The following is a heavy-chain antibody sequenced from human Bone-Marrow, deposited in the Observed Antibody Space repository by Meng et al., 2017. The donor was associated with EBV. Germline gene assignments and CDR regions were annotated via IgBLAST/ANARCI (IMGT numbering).Heavy chain of an antibody. CDR1: GGSFSGYY. J-gene: IGHJ4*02. CDR3: AGSVLCRGGSCSLFDY. D-gene: IGHD2-15*01. CDR2: INHSGST. Sequence: QVQLRQWGAGLLKPSETLSLTCSVFGGSFSGYYWSWIRQSPGKGLEWIGKINHSGSTNYNPSLKSRVTISVDTSKNQFSLKLSSVTAADTAVYYCAGSVLCRGGSCSLFDYWGQGTLGTVSS. V-gene: IGHV4-34*01.